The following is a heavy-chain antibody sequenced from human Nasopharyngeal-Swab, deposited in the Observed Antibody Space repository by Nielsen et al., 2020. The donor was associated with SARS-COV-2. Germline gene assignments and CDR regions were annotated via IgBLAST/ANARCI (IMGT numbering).Heavy chain of an antibody. J-gene: IGHJ4*02. V-gene: IGHV3-23*01. D-gene: IGHD3-22*01. CDR3: AKDFSYYYDSSGYFDY. CDR2: ISRNSDYI. Sequence: WIRQPPGKGLEWVSSISRNSDYILYADSVKGRFTISRDNSKNTLYLQMNSLRAEDTAVYYCAKDFSYYYDSSGYFDYWGQGTLVTVSS.